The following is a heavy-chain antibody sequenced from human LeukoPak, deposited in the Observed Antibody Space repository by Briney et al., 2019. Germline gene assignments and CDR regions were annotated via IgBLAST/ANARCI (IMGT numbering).Heavy chain of an antibody. CDR3: ASLTNWGGGF. V-gene: IGHV4-59*08. CDR1: GVSISSYY. J-gene: IGHJ4*02. CDR2: IYYSGST. D-gene: IGHD7-27*01. Sequence: SETLSLTCTVSGVSISSYYWSWIRQPPGKGLEWIGYIYYSGSTNYNPSLKSRVTISVDTSKNQFSLKLSSVTAADTAVYYCASLTNWGGGFWGQGTLVTVSS.